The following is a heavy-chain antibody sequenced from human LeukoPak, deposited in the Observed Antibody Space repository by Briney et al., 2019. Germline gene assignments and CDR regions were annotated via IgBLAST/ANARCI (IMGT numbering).Heavy chain of an antibody. Sequence: PSETLSLTCAVYGVSFSGYYWSWIRQPPGQGLEWIGEVNRSKSTNYNTPLKIRVNISVDTSKNQFSLKLSSVTAADTAVYYCARSRYFDGLVPLRGAGGFDYWGQGTLVTVSS. J-gene: IGHJ4*02. D-gene: IGHD3-9*01. V-gene: IGHV4-34*01. CDR1: GVSFSGYY. CDR2: VNRSKST. CDR3: ARSRYFDGLVPLRGAGGFDY.